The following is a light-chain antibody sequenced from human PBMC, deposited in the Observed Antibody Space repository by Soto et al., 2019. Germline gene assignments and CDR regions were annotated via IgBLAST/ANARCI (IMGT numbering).Light chain of an antibody. CDR1: QSFNSIY. CDR3: HQYDSWT. V-gene: IGKV3-20*01. J-gene: IGKJ1*01. CDR2: GAS. Sequence: EIVLTQSPGTLSLSPGERATLSCRASQSFNSIYLAWYQQKPGQAPRLLIYGASSRATGIPDRFSGSASGTDFTLTISRLEPEDFAVYYCHQYDSWTFGQGTKV.